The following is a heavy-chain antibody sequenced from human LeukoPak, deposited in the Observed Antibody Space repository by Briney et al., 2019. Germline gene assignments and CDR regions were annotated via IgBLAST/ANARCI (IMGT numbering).Heavy chain of an antibody. CDR3: ARDKNAVGYDSSGLPGAFDI. CDR2: ISSSSSYI. CDR1: GFTFSSYS. D-gene: IGHD3-22*01. V-gene: IGHV3-21*01. Sequence: GGSLRLSCAASGFTFSSYSMNWVRQAPGKGLEWVSSISSSSSYIYYADSVKGRFTISRDNAKNSLYLQMNSLRAEDTAVYYCARDKNAVGYDSSGLPGAFDIWGQGTMVTVSS. J-gene: IGHJ3*02.